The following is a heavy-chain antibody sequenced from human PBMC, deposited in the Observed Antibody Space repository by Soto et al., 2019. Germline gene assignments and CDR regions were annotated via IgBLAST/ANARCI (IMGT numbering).Heavy chain of an antibody. V-gene: IGHV4-34*01. CDR2: INHSGST. J-gene: IGHJ6*02. Sequence: SETLSLTCAVYGGSFSGYYWSWIRQPPGKGLEWIGEINHSGSTNYNPSLKSRVTISVDTSKNQFSLKLSSVTAADTAVYYCARDPFPTDSYGMDVWGQGTTVTVSS. CDR3: ARDPFPTDSYGMDV. CDR1: GGSFSGYY.